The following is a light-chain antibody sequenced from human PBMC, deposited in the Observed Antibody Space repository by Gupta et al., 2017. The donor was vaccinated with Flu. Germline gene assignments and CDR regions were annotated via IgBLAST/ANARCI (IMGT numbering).Light chain of an antibody. CDR3: QQDDSTPYT. J-gene: IGKJ2*01. CDR1: QSLLDSSDNKNY. V-gene: IGKV4-1*01. CDR2: LAS. Sequence: SLGERATINCRSSQSLLDSSDNKNYLAWYQQKPGQPPKLLIYLASTRASGVPARFSGSGSGTDFSLTISSLQAGDVAVYYCQQDDSTPYTFGQGTKMEVK.